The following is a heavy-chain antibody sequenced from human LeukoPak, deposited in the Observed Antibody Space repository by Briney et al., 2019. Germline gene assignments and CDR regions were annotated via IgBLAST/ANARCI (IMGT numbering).Heavy chain of an antibody. CDR2: IKQDGSDK. Sequence: GGSLRLSCAASGFTFSTYWMSWVRQAPGKGLEWVANIKQDGSDKYYVDSVKGRFTISRDNSKNTLYLQMNSLRAEDTAVYYCARDREDIVVVVAATLGPGYMDVWGKGTTVTVSS. J-gene: IGHJ6*03. CDR1: GFTFSTYW. V-gene: IGHV3-7*01. CDR3: ARDREDIVVVVAATLGPGYMDV. D-gene: IGHD2-15*01.